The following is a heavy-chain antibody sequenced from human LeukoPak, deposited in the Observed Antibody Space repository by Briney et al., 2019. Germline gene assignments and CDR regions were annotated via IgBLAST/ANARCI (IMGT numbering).Heavy chain of an antibody. Sequence: QSGGSLRLSCAVSGFTLSNYDMNWVRQAPGKGLEWVSYLSTNSRSLYYANSVKGRFTISRDNARNSLYLQMNSLRDEVTAVYYCARVYSSTSPRMDAWGQGTTVTVSS. J-gene: IGHJ6*02. CDR2: LSTNSRSL. CDR1: GFTLSNYD. D-gene: IGHD6-19*01. CDR3: ARVYSSTSPRMDA. V-gene: IGHV3-48*02.